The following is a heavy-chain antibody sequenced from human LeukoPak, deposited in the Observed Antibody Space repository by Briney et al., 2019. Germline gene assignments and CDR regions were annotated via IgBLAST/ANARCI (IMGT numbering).Heavy chain of an antibody. V-gene: IGHV3-30-3*01. CDR3: ARGRYGDESTFDY. CDR2: ISYDGSNK. Sequence: PGGSLRLSCAASGFTFSSYAMHWVRQAPGKGLEWVAVISYDGSNKYYADSVKGRFTISRDNSKNTLYLQMNSLRAEDTAVYYCARGRYGDESTFDYWGQGTLVTVSS. D-gene: IGHD4-17*01. J-gene: IGHJ4*02. CDR1: GFTFSSYA.